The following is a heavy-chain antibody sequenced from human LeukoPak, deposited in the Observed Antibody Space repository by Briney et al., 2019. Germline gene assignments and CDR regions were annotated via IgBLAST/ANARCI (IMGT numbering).Heavy chain of an antibody. V-gene: IGHV3-23*01. CDR1: GFTFSSYA. CDR3: AKDLGLWSGYYTFDY. Sequence: PGGSLRLSCAASGFTFSSYAMTWVRRAPGKGLEWVSAISSSGSGTYYADSVKGRFTISRDNSDNTLYLQMDSLRAEDTAIYYCAKDLGLWSGYYTFDYWGQGTLVTVSS. CDR2: ISSSGSGT. D-gene: IGHD3-3*01. J-gene: IGHJ4*02.